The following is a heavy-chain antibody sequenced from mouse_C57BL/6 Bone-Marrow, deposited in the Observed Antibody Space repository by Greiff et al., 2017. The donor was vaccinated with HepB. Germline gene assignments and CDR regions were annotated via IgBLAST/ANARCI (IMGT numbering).Heavy chain of an antibody. CDR3: ARDYYGSSWGYAMDY. Sequence: VQLQQPGAELVMPGASVKLSCKASGYTFTSYWMHWVKQRPGQGLEWIGEIDPSDSYTNYNQKFKGKSTLTVDKSSSTAYMQLISLTSEDSAVYYCARDYYGSSWGYAMDYWGQGTSVTVSS. D-gene: IGHD1-1*01. CDR2: IDPSDSYT. V-gene: IGHV1-69*01. J-gene: IGHJ4*01. CDR1: GYTFTSYW.